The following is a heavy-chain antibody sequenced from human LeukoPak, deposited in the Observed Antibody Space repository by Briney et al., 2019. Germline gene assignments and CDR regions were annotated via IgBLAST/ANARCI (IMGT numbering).Heavy chain of an antibody. J-gene: IGHJ6*03. D-gene: IGHD1-1*01. Sequence: PSETLSLTCTVSGGSISGSTDYWGWIRQPPGKGLDWIGSIYYSGSTYYNPSLKSRVTISVDTSKNQFSLKLSSVTAADTAVYYCASSPGGNYYMDVWGKGTTVTVSS. CDR1: GGSISGSTDY. V-gene: IGHV4-39*01. CDR3: ASSPGGNYYMDV. CDR2: IYYSGST.